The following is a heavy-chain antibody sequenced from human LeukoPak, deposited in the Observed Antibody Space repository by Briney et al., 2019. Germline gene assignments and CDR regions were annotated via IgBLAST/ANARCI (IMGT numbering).Heavy chain of an antibody. Sequence: GGSLRLSCAASGFTFSSYAMHWVRQAPGKGLEYVSGISSNGGSTYYANSVKGRFTISRDNSKNTLYLQMGSLRAEDTAVYYCARRSGIAVAGAFDYWGQGTLVTVSS. D-gene: IGHD6-19*01. CDR1: GFTFSSYA. CDR2: ISSNGGST. V-gene: IGHV3-64*01. J-gene: IGHJ4*02. CDR3: ARRSGIAVAGAFDY.